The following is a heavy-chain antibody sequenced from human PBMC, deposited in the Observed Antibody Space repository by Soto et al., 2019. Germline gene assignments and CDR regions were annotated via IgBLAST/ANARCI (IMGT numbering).Heavy chain of an antibody. J-gene: IGHJ4*02. Sequence: GASVKVSCKASVYTFTSYAMHWVRQAPGQRLEWMGWINAGNGNTKYSQKFQGRVTITRDTSASTAYMELSSLRSEDTAVYYCARDLGWWPWDYWGQGTLVTVSS. CDR1: VYTFTSYA. CDR2: INAGNGNT. V-gene: IGHV1-3*01. CDR3: ARDLGWWPWDY. D-gene: IGHD2-15*01.